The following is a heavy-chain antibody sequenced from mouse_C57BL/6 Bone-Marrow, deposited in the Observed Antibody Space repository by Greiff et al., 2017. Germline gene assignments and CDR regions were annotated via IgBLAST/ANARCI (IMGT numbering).Heavy chain of an antibody. CDR2: IYLGNGYT. V-gene: IGHV1-58*01. Sequence: EVKLLEPGAELVRPGSSVKMSCKTSGYTFTSYCINWVKQRPGQGLEWIGYIYLGNGYTDYNEKFKGKATLTSDTSSSTAYMQLSSLTSEDSAIYFCARSGYGEDWFAYWGQGTLVTVSA. CDR3: ARSGYGEDWFAY. D-gene: IGHD2-13*01. CDR1: GYTFTSYC. J-gene: IGHJ3*01.